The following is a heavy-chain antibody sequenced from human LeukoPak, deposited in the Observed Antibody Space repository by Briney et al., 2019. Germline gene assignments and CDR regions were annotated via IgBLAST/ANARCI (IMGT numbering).Heavy chain of an antibody. CDR2: FDPEDGKT. CDR3: ATGDCSSTSCYTNYYYYGMDV. Sequence: ASVKVSCKVSGYTLTELSMHWVRQAPGKGLEWMGGFDPEDGKTIYAQKFQGRVTMTEDTSTDTAYMELSSLRSEDTAVYYCATGDCSSTSCYTNYYYYGMDVWGQGTTVTVSS. J-gene: IGHJ6*02. CDR1: GYTLTELS. D-gene: IGHD2-2*02. V-gene: IGHV1-24*01.